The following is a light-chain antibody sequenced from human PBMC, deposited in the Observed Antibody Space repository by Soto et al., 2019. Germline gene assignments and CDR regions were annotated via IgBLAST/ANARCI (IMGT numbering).Light chain of an antibody. CDR3: AAWDDSLNGVV. CDR2: SNN. CDR1: SSNIGSNT. J-gene: IGLJ2*01. V-gene: IGLV1-44*01. Sequence: QAVVTQPPSASGTPGQRVTISCSGSSSNIGSNTVNWYQQLPGTAPKLLIYSNNQRPSGVPDRFSGCKSGTSASLAISGLQYEDEADYYCAAWDDSLNGVVFGGGTKVTVL.